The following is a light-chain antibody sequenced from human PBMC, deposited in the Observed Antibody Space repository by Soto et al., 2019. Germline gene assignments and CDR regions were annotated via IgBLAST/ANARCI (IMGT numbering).Light chain of an antibody. CDR2: AAS. CDR1: QGIDNS. Sequence: DIQMTQSPSSLSASVGDRVTITCRASQGIDNSLAWFQQKPGKAPKSLIYAASSLQSGVPSKFSGSGSGTDFTPTISSLQPEDFAPDYCQQYKSYPITFGKGTRLDSK. J-gene: IGKJ5*01. CDR3: QQYKSYPIT. V-gene: IGKV1-16*02.